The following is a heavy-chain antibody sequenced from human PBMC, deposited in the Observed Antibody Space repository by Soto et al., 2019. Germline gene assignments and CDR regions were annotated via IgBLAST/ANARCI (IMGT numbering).Heavy chain of an antibody. J-gene: IGHJ4*02. Sequence: SETLSLTCPFSGGSLSSGGYYWSWVRQHPGEGLGWVWYIYYSGSTYYNPSLKSRVTISVDTSKNQFSLKLSSVTAADTAVYYCARGGHRYYDLWSGPGDRLYYFDYWGQGTLVTVSS. CDR2: IYYSGST. D-gene: IGHD3-3*01. CDR3: ARGGHRYYDLWSGPGDRLYYFDY. V-gene: IGHV4-31*03. CDR1: GGSLSSGGYY.